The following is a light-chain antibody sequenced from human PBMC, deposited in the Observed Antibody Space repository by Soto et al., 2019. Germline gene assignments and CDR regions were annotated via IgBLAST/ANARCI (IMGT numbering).Light chain of an antibody. J-gene: IGKJ1*01. CDR2: ESS. Sequence: IQLTQSPSALSACVGDRVTNTCRASQGSSSRLAWYQQKPGKAPKVLIYESSLLQSGVPSRFSVSGSVTDFTLTISSLQPEDVARYNWPKYDSAQAFGPGTKVDIK. V-gene: IGKV1-13*02. CDR3: PKYDSAQA. CDR1: QGSSSR.